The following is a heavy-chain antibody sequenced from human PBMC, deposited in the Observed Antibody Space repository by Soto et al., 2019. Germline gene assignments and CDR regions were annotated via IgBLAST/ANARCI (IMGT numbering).Heavy chain of an antibody. V-gene: IGHV4-34*01. CDR1: GGSFSGYY. D-gene: IGHD3-22*01. CDR2: INHSGST. Sequence: SETLSLTCAVYGGSFSGYYWSWIRQPPGKGLEWIGKINHSGSTNNTPSHKSRVTISVDTSKNQFSLKLSSVTAADTAVYYCARGRFFYYDSSGPVYYWGQGTLVTVSS. CDR3: ARGRFFYYDSSGPVYY. J-gene: IGHJ4*02.